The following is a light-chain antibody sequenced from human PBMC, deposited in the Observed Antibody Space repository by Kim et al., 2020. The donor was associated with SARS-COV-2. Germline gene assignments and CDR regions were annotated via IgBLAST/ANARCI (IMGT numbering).Light chain of an antibody. Sequence: GQCYTISCTGTSIDVGGYNYVSWYQQHPGKAPNLMIYDVSNRPSGVSNRFSGSKSGNTASLTISGLQAEDEADYYCSSYTSSSTYVFGTGTKVTVL. CDR2: DVS. V-gene: IGLV2-14*03. CDR1: SIDVGGYNY. J-gene: IGLJ1*01. CDR3: SSYTSSSTYV.